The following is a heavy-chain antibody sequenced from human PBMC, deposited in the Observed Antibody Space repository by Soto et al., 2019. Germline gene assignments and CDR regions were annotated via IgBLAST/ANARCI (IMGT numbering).Heavy chain of an antibody. V-gene: IGHV3-30*18. CDR3: AKGLALMADH. CDR2: ILYDGSKE. CDR1: GFSFNTYV. J-gene: IGHJ4*02. Sequence: GGSLRLSCTDSGFSFNTYVMDWVRQAPGKGLEWVARILYDGSKEYYADPVKGRFTISRDNSKNTLYLQMDRLRVEDTAVYFCAKGLALMADHWGEGTPVTVSS. D-gene: IGHD2-21*01.